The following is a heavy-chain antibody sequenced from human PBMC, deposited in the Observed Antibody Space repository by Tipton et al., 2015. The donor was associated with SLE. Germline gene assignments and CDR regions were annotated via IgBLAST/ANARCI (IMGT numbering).Heavy chain of an antibody. Sequence: GSLRLSCAASGFTFSSYSMNWVRQAPGKGLEWVSSISSSSSYIYYADSVKGRFTISRDNAKNSLYLQMNSLRAEDTAVYYCARAYSGSYYPNFDYWGQGTLVTVSS. V-gene: IGHV3-21*03. CDR3: ARAYSGSYYPNFDY. J-gene: IGHJ4*02. CDR1: GFTFSSYS. D-gene: IGHD1-26*01. CDR2: ISSSSSYI.